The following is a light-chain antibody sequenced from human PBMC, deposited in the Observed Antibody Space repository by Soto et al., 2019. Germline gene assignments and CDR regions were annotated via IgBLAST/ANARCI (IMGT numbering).Light chain of an antibody. CDR2: GAS. Sequence: EIVLTQSPGTLSLSPGERATLSCRASQSVSSSYLAWYQHKPGQAPRLLIYGASSRATGIPDGFSGSWSGPDFPLTISRLEPEDFAVYYCQQYGSSPHTFGQGTKLEIK. CDR3: QQYGSSPHT. CDR1: QSVSSSY. V-gene: IGKV3-20*01. J-gene: IGKJ2*01.